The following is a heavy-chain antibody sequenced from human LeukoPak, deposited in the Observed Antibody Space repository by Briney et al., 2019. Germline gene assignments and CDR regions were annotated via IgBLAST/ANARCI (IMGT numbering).Heavy chain of an antibody. J-gene: IGHJ4*02. Sequence: GGSLRPSCAAPGFTFSSYSMNWVRQAPGKGLEWVSPISSSSSYIYTADSVRGRFTISRDNAKHSLYLQMNGVRAEYTAAYYCARIKNRGYSSIDYWGQGTLVTVSS. CDR3: ARIKNRGYSSIDY. CDR1: GFTFSSYS. V-gene: IGHV3-21*01. CDR2: ISSSSSYI. D-gene: IGHD5-18*01.